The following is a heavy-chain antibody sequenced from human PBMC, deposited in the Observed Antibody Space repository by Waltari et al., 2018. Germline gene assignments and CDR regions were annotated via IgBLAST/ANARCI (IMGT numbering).Heavy chain of an antibody. CDR2: VRGDGRS. CDR3: ARDRGRGLYLDT. D-gene: IGHD2-15*01. CDR1: GDSMSSTDC. J-gene: IGHJ5*02. Sequence: QLQLQESGPGLVKPSGTLSLTCDVSGDSMSSTDCGSWVRQSPQKGREWRGQVRGDGRSNYNPSFARRVTVSLDTSDNQFSLRMTSATAADTAMYYCARDRGRGLYLDTWGPGTLVTVSP. V-gene: IGHV4-4*02.